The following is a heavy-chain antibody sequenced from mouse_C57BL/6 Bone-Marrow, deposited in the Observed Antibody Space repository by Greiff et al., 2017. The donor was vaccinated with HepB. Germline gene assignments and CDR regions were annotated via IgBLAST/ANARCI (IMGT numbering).Heavy chain of an antibody. CDR3: ASNYYSNSFAY. D-gene: IGHD2-5*01. CDR1: GYTFTSYW. CDR2: IYPGSGRT. J-gene: IGHJ3*01. Sequence: VKLVESGAELVKPGASVKMSCKASGYTFTSYWITWVKQRPGQGLEWIGDIYPGSGRTNYNEKFKSKATLTVDTSSSTAYMQLSSLTSEDSAVYYCASNYYSNSFAYWGQGTLVTVSA. V-gene: IGHV1-55*01.